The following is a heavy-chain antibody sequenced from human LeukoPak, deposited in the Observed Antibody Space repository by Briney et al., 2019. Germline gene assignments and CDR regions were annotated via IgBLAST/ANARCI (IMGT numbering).Heavy chain of an antibody. CDR1: GYTFTTYA. Sequence: EASVKVSCKASGYTFTTYAMNWVRQAPGQGLEWMRWINTNTENPTYAQGFTGRFVFSLDTSVSTAYLQISSLKAEDTAVYYCVRGAVAGLGDWGQGTLVTVSS. J-gene: IGHJ4*02. CDR3: VRGAVAGLGD. CDR2: INTNTENP. D-gene: IGHD6-19*01. V-gene: IGHV7-4-1*02.